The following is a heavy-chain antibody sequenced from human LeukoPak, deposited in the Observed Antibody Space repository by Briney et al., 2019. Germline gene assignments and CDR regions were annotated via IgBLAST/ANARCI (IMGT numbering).Heavy chain of an antibody. Sequence: GGSLRLSCAASGFTFSDYYMSWIRQAPGKGLEWVSYISSSGNTIYYADSVKGRFTISRDNSKNTLYLQMNSLRAEDTAVYYCARVGGFGELSIFDYWGQGTLVTVSS. CDR1: GFTFSDYY. CDR2: ISSSGNTI. D-gene: IGHD3-10*01. CDR3: ARVGGFGELSIFDY. J-gene: IGHJ4*02. V-gene: IGHV3-11*04.